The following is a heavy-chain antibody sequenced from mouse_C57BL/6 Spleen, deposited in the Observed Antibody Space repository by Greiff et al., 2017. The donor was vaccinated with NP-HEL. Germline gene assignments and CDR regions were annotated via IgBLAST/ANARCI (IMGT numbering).Heavy chain of an antibody. D-gene: IGHD2-4*01. Sequence: DVMLVESGGGLVKPGGSLKLSCAASGFTFSDYGMHWVRQAPEKGLEWVAYISSGSSTIYYADTVKGRFTISRDNAKNTLFLQMTSLRSEDTAMYYCASGHYDYDGVFAYWGQGTLVTVSA. V-gene: IGHV5-17*01. CDR3: ASGHYDYDGVFAY. J-gene: IGHJ3*01. CDR1: GFTFSDYG. CDR2: ISSGSSTI.